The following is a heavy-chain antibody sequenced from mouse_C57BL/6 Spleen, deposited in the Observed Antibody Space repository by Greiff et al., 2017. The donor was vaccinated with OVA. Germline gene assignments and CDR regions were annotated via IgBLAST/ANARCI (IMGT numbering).Heavy chain of an antibody. CDR2: ISDGGSYT. J-gene: IGHJ2*01. Sequence: EVQGVETGGGLVKPEGSLKLSCAASGFTFSSYAMSWVRQTPEKRLEWVATISDGGSYTYYPDNGKGRFTISRDNAKNNLYLQKSHLKSEDTAMYYCARDQDYDYEDERGYYFDYWGQGTTLTVSS. CDR3: ARDQDYDYEDERGYYFDY. CDR1: GFTFSSYA. V-gene: IGHV5-4*01. D-gene: IGHD2-4*01.